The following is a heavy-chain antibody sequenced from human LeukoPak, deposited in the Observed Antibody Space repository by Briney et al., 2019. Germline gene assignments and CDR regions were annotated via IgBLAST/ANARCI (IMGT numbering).Heavy chain of an antibody. D-gene: IGHD3-22*01. CDR3: AKLDYYDTSVYYYDYFDY. J-gene: IGHJ4*02. V-gene: IGHV3-30*18. CDR1: GFTFRNAW. CDR2: ISYDGTDK. Sequence: GGSLRLSCIASGFTFRNAWMSWVRQAPGKGLEWVALISYDGTDKYYADSVKGRFTISRDNSKNTLYLQMNSLRAEDTAVYYCAKLDYYDTSVYYYDYFDYWGQGTLVTVSS.